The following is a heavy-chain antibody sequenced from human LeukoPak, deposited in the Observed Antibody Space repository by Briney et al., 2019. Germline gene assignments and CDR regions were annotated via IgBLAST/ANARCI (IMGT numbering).Heavy chain of an antibody. CDR2: IWYDGSNK. CDR1: GFTFSSYG. CDR3: ARVGATTNAVDY. D-gene: IGHD1-26*01. J-gene: IGHJ4*02. Sequence: GGSLRLPCAASGFTFSSYGMHWVRQAPGKGLEWVAVIWYDGSNKYYADSVKGRFTISRDNSKNTLYLQMNSLRAEDTAVYYCARVGATTNAVDYWGQGTLVTVSS. V-gene: IGHV3-33*01.